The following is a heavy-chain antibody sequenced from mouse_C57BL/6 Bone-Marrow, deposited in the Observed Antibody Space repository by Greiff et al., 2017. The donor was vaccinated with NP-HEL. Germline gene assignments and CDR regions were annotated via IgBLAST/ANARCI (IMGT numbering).Heavy chain of an antibody. CDR1: GYTFTSYW. D-gene: IGHD1-1*01. Sequence: QVQLQQPGAELVKPGASVKLSCKASGYTFTSYWMHWVKQRPGQGLEWIGMIHPNSGSTNYNEKFKSKATLTVDKSSSTAYMQLSSLTSEDSAVYDCPSSYAYYYAMDYWGQGTSVTVSS. J-gene: IGHJ4*01. CDR2: IHPNSGST. V-gene: IGHV1-64*01. CDR3: PSSYAYYYAMDY.